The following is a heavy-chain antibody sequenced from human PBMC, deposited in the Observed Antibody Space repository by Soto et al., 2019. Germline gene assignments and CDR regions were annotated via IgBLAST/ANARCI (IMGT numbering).Heavy chain of an antibody. CDR2: IYWDDDK. D-gene: IGHD3-10*01. V-gene: IGHV2-5*02. Sequence: QITLKESGPTLVKPTQTLTLTCTFSGFSLSTSGVGVGWIRQPPGKALEWLALIYWDDDKRYSPSLKSRLTLTKNTSKNQVVLTMTHMAPVDTATYYCAHRVSNYDVAGRTYYCDYWGQGTLVTVSS. CDR1: GFSLSTSGVG. CDR3: AHRVSNYDVAGRTYYCDY. J-gene: IGHJ4*02.